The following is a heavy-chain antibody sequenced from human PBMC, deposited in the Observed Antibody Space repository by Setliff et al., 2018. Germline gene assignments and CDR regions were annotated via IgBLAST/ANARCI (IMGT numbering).Heavy chain of an antibody. Sequence: SETLSLTCTVSGGSISSGDYYWSWIRQPPGKGLEWIGSIYYSGSTNYNPSLKSRVTISVDTSKNQFSLKLSSVTAADTALYYCTVYNTGSSKDHYWGQGTPVTVSS. V-gene: IGHV4-39*07. CDR1: GGSISSGDYY. CDR2: IYYSGST. D-gene: IGHD2-8*02. J-gene: IGHJ4*02. CDR3: TVYNTGSSKDHY.